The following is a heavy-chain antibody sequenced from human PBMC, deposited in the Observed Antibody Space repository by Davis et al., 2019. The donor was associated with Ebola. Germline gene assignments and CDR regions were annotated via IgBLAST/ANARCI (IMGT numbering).Heavy chain of an antibody. CDR3: ARRRDYDAFDI. Sequence: ASAQVSCNASAGTFSSYAISWVRHAPGQGLEWMGWISAYNGHTNYAQKLQGRVTMTTDTSTSTAYMELRSLRSDDTAVYYCARRRDYDAFDIWGQGTMVTVSS. D-gene: IGHD2-21*01. V-gene: IGHV1-18*01. CDR2: ISAYNGHT. J-gene: IGHJ3*02. CDR1: AGTFSSYA.